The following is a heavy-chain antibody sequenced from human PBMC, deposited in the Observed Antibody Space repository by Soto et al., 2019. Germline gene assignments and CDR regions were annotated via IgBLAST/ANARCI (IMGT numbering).Heavy chain of an antibody. J-gene: IGHJ6*03. CDR2: ISAYNGNT. Sequence: ASVKVSCKASGYTFTSYGISWVRQAPGQGLEWMGWISAYNGNTNYAQKLQGRVTMTTDTSTSTAYMELRSLRSDDTAVYYCARSPRIAAAGGYYYYYMDVWGKGTTVTVSS. V-gene: IGHV1-18*01. CDR3: ARSPRIAAAGGYYYYYMDV. D-gene: IGHD6-13*01. CDR1: GYTFTSYG.